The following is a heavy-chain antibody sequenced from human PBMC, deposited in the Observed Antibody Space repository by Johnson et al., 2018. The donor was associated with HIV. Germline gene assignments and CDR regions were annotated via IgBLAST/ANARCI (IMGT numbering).Heavy chain of an antibody. CDR1: GFTFDDYG. CDR3: AKGGKYSSHRDDGFDV. V-gene: IGHV3-20*04. CDR2: INWNGGNL. J-gene: IGHJ3*01. D-gene: IGHD6-6*01. Sequence: VQLVESGGGVVRPGGSLRLSCAASGFTFDDYGMSWVRQAPGKGLEWVSGINWNGGNLGYAASVTGRFTISRDNSKNTVYLQMHSLRAEDTAVYYCAKGGKYSSHRDDGFDVWGQGTMVTVSS.